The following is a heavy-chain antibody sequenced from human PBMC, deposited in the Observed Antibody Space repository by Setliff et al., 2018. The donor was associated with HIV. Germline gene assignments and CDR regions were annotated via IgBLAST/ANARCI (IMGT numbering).Heavy chain of an antibody. CDR1: DDSFSNYD. CDR2: ISSSGTT. Sequence: TSETLSLTCVVSDDSFSNYDWTWIRQSPGKALEWIGYISSSGTTTYNPSLRSRVTISIETSNTRFSLWSRSATAADTATYFCARLGRAIDDGGTSLRLDFWGQGMLVTVSS. CDR3: ARLGRAIDDGGTSLRLDF. V-gene: IGHV4-4*09. D-gene: IGHD1-1*01. J-gene: IGHJ4*02.